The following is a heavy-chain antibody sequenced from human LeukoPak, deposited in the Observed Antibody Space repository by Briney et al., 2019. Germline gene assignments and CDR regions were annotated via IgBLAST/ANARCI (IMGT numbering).Heavy chain of an antibody. CDR1: GFTFSGYA. J-gene: IGHJ4*02. CDR2: ISYDGSNK. Sequence: GGSLRLSCAASGFTFSGYAMHWVRQAPGKGLEWVAVISYDGSNKYYADSVKGRFTISRDNSKNTLYLQMNSLRAEDTAVYYCARSRGQNDYWGQGTLVTVSS. D-gene: IGHD2-15*01. CDR3: ARSRGQNDY. V-gene: IGHV3-30*04.